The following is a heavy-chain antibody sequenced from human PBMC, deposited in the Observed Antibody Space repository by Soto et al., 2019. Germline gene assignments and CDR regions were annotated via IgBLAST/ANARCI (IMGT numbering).Heavy chain of an antibody. Sequence: GGSLRLSCAASGFTFSSYAMSWVRQAPGKGLEWVSAISGSGGSTYYADSVKGRFTISRDNSKNTLYLQMNSLRAEDTAVYYCAKDDYDFWSGYSLFNYYYGMDVWGQGTTVTVSS. J-gene: IGHJ6*02. CDR3: AKDDYDFWSGYSLFNYYYGMDV. V-gene: IGHV3-23*01. CDR2: ISGSGGST. CDR1: GFTFSSYA. D-gene: IGHD3-3*01.